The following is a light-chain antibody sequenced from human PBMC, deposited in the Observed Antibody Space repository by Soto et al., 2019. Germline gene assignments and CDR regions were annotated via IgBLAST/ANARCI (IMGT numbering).Light chain of an antibody. CDR1: SSDVGSYNL. J-gene: IGLJ1*01. V-gene: IGLV2-23*02. CDR2: EVS. Sequence: QSVLTQPASVSGSPGQSITISCTGTSSDVGSYNLVSWYQQLPGKAPKLMIYEVSKRPSGVSNRFSGSKSGNTASLTISGLQAEDEADYYCCSYAGISSFYVFGPGTKLTVL. CDR3: CSYAGISSFYV.